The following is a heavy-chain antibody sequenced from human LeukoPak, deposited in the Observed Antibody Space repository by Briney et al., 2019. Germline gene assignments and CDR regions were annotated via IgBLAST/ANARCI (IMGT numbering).Heavy chain of an antibody. D-gene: IGHD3-16*01. J-gene: IGHJ4*02. Sequence: SETLSLTCTVSGYSISSGYYWGWVRQPPGKGLEWIGSLYHSGSTYYSPSLSSRVTMSVDTSKNHFSLKLTSETAADTAMYHCARIHSHAYSSYWGQGTLVTVSS. CDR1: GYSISSGYY. CDR3: ARIHSHAYSSY. CDR2: LYHSGST. V-gene: IGHV4-38-2*02.